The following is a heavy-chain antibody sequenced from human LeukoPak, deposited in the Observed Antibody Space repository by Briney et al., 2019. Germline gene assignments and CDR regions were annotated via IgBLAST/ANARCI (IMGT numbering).Heavy chain of an antibody. CDR1: GGSFSGYY. CDR2: INHSGST. CDR3: ARMKAGWFDP. Sequence: SETLSLTCAVYGGSFSGYYWSWIRQPPGKGLEWIGEINHSGSTNYNPSIKSRVTMSVDTSMNYFSLKLTAVTAEDTAAYWCARMKAGWFDPWGQGTLVTVS. V-gene: IGHV4-34*01. J-gene: IGHJ5*02.